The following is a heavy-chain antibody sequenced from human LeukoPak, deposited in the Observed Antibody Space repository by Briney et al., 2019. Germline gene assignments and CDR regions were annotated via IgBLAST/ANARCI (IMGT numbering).Heavy chain of an antibody. CDR3: ARDGGELDDAFDI. CDR1: GGSISSYY. V-gene: IGHV4-59*01. D-gene: IGHD1-1*01. J-gene: IGHJ3*02. CDR2: IYYSGST. Sequence: SETLSLTCTVSGGSISSYYWSWIRQPPGKGLEWIGYIYYSGSTDYNPSLKSRVTISVDTSKNQFSLKLSSVTAADTAVYYCARDGGELDDAFDIWGQGTMVTVSS.